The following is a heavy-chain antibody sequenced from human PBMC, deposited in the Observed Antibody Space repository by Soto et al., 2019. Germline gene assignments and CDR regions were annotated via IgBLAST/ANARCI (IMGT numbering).Heavy chain of an antibody. CDR1: GYTFTSYG. CDR2: ISAYNGNT. V-gene: IGHV1-18*01. J-gene: IGHJ6*02. CDR3: ARDCSGGSFYSHYYYYYGMDV. Sequence: ASVKVSCKASGYTFTSYGISWVRQAPGQGLEWMGWISAYNGNTNYAQKLQGRVTMTTDTSTSTAYMELRSLRSDDTAVYYCARDCSGGSFYSHYYYYYGMDVWGQGTTVTVSS. D-gene: IGHD2-15*01.